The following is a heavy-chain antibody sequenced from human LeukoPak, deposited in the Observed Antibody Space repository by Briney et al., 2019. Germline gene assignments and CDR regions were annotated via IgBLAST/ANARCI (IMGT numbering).Heavy chain of an antibody. Sequence: SETLSLTCAVSGQSITRNYYWGWIRQTPGKRVEWIGSIYHGGSTYLNPSLKSRVTISIDKSQTHFSLNLTSVTAADTAIYYCARGLGCSGGACYADAFDIWGQGTMVTVSS. CDR1: GQSITRNYY. V-gene: IGHV4-38-2*01. J-gene: IGHJ3*02. CDR3: ARGLGCSGGACYADAFDI. CDR2: IYHGGST. D-gene: IGHD2-15*01.